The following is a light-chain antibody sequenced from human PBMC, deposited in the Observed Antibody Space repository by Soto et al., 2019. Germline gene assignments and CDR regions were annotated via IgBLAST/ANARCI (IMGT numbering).Light chain of an antibody. Sequence: DIQMTQSPSSLSASVGDRVTITCRASQGISNYLAWYQQKPGKVPKLLIYAASTLQSGVPSRFSGCGSGTDFTLTISSXQPEDVATYYCQKYNSALGTFGQGTKVDTK. CDR2: AAS. J-gene: IGKJ1*01. V-gene: IGKV1-27*01. CDR1: QGISNY. CDR3: QKYNSALGT.